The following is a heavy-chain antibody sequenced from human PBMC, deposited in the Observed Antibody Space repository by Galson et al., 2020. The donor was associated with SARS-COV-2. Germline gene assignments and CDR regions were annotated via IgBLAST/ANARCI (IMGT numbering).Heavy chain of an antibody. CDR1: NGSIHAYY. J-gene: IGHJ4*02. D-gene: IGHD2-2*02. CDR3: ATSPTYPKYRFDH. V-gene: IGHV4-59*13. Sequence: SETLSLTCTFSNGSIHAYYWNWIRQVPGKALEWVGFIYASGTTNYNPSLKSRVTISMDKSKNQISLRLTSVTAADTAVYFCATSPTYPKYRFDHWGQGTLVTVSS. CDR2: IYASGTT.